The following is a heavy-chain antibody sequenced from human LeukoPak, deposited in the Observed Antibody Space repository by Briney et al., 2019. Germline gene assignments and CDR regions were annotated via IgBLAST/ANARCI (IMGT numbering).Heavy chain of an antibody. D-gene: IGHD3-10*01. CDR2: IYYSGST. CDR3: ARDPSYGSGSSLSWFDP. Sequence: PSETLSLTCTVSGGSISSYYWSWIRQPPGKGLEWIGYIYYSGSTNYNPSLKSRVTISVDTSKNQFSLKLSSVTAADTAVYYCARDPSYGSGSSLSWFDPWGQGTLVTVSS. V-gene: IGHV4-59*01. J-gene: IGHJ5*02. CDR1: GGSISSYY.